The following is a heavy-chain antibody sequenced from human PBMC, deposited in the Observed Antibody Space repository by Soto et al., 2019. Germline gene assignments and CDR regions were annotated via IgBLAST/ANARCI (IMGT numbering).Heavy chain of an antibody. CDR2: ISGSGGST. D-gene: IGHD1-26*01. CDR1: GVTFSSYA. Sequence: PGGSLRLSCAASGVTFSSYARSWVRQAPGKGLEWVSAISGSGGSTYYADSVKGRFTISRDNSKNTLYLQMNSLRAEDTAVYYCAAMSREYYYYGMDVWGQGTTVTVS. CDR3: AAMSREYYYYGMDV. J-gene: IGHJ6*02. V-gene: IGHV3-23*01.